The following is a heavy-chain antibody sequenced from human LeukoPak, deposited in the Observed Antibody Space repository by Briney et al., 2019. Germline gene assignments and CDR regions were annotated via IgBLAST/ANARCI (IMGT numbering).Heavy chain of an antibody. V-gene: IGHV3-53*01. J-gene: IGHJ1*01. CDR2: IYSSGST. D-gene: IGHD6-19*01. Sequence: GGSLRLSCAGSGFIVSSSYTSWVRQAPGKGLEWVSAIYSSGSTDYADSVRGRFTIARDTSKNMVYLQMNSLTAEDTAIYYCARRTGAAPGEFFLHWGQGTLVTVSS. CDR1: GFIVSSSY. CDR3: ARRTGAAPGEFFLH.